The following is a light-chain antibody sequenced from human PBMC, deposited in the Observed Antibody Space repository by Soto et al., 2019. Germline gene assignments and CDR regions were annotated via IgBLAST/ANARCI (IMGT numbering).Light chain of an antibody. J-gene: IGKJ4*01. CDR1: QTITTF. Sequence: DIRVTQAPSSLSASVGDRVTITCRASQTITTFLDWYLQRPGQAPKLLIYAASNLHAGVPSRFSGSGSGTEFTLTISSLQPEDFASYYCQQSYSSTGTFGGGTKVEI. CDR3: QQSYSSTGT. CDR2: AAS. V-gene: IGKV1-39*01.